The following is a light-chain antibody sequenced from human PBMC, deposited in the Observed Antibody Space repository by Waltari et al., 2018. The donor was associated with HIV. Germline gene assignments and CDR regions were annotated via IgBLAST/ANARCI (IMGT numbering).Light chain of an antibody. CDR1: SSDVGDYDY. V-gene: IGLV2-11*01. Sequence: QSALTQPRSVSGSPGQSVTISCTGSSSDVGDYDYVSWFQQHPGKAPRLMIYDVAKLPSGVPDRFSGSKSGNTASLTISGLQAEDEGDYFCCSYAGSYTWVFGGGTKLTVL. J-gene: IGLJ3*02. CDR2: DVA. CDR3: CSYAGSYTWV.